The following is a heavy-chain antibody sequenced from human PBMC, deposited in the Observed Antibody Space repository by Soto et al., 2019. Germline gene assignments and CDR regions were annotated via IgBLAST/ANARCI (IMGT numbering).Heavy chain of an antibody. Sequence: PGGSLRLSCAASGVTFSSYSMNWVRQAPGKGLEWVSYISSSSSTIYYADSVKGRFTISRDNAKNSLYLQMNSLRAEDTAVYYCARGPPNYYDSRRNWFDPWGQGTLVTVSS. CDR1: GVTFSSYS. D-gene: IGHD3-22*01. J-gene: IGHJ5*02. CDR3: ARGPPNYYDSRRNWFDP. CDR2: ISSSSSTI. V-gene: IGHV3-48*01.